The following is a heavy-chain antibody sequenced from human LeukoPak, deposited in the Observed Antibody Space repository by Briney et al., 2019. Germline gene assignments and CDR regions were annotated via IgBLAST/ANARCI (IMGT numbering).Heavy chain of an antibody. D-gene: IGHD4-23*01. J-gene: IGHJ4*02. CDR2: IAWDDDK. V-gene: IGHV2-70*11. CDR1: GFSLSTSGMC. CDR3: ARILYGGNPYFDY. Sequence: VSGPALVKPPQTLTLTCTFSGFSLSTSGMCVSCIRQPPGKALEWLARIAWDDDKYYSTSLKTRLTISKDTSKNQVVLTMTNMDPVDTATYYCARILYGGNPYFDYWGQGTLVTVSS.